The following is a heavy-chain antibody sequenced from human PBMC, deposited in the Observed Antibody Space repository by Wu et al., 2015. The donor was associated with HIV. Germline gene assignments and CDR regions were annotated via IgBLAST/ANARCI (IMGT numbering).Heavy chain of an antibody. D-gene: IGHD6-13*01. CDR2: INPNSGGT. V-gene: IGHV1-2*02. CDR1: GYTFTDYY. J-gene: IGHJ5*02. Sequence: QVQLVQSGAEVEKPGASVKVSCKSSGYTFTDYYMHWVRQAPGQGLEWMGWINPNSGGTNYAQKFQGRVTLTRDMSISTAYMVLSRLRSDDTAVYYCARGPDSSIWDNWFDPWGQGTLVTVSS. CDR3: ARGPDSSIWDNWFDP.